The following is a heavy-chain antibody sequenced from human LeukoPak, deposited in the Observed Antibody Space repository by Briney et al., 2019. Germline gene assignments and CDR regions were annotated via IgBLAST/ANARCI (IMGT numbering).Heavy chain of an antibody. D-gene: IGHD5-18*01. CDR2: IFHSGST. J-gene: IGHJ4*02. Sequence: SETLSLTCTVSGDSISSSSYYWGWIRQPPGKGLEWIGSIFHSGSTYYNPSLKSRVTISVDTSKNQFSLKLTSVTAADTAVYYCARATDTAMATFDYWGQGTLVTVSS. CDR3: ARATDTAMATFDY. CDR1: GDSISSSSYY. V-gene: IGHV4-39*01.